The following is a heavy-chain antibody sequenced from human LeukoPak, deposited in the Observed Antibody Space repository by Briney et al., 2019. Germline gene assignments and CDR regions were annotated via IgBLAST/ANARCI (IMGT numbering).Heavy chain of an antibody. CDR1: GFTFSSYG. CDR3: AKDLGGYDSTTVTTGGY. CDR2: ISYDGSNK. J-gene: IGHJ4*02. Sequence: GGSLRLSCAASGFTFSSYGMHWVRQAPGKGLEWVAVISYDGSNKYYADSVKGRFTISRDNSKNTLYLQMNSLRAEDTAVYYCAKDLGGYDSTTVTTGGYWGQGTLVTVSS. V-gene: IGHV3-30*18. D-gene: IGHD4-17*01.